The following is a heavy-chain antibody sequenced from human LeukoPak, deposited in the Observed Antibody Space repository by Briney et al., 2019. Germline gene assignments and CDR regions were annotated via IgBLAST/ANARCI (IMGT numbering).Heavy chain of an antibody. V-gene: IGHV5-51*01. CDR3: ARHQIVGATRSPFDY. CDR2: IYPGDSDT. CDR1: GSRFATYW. D-gene: IGHD1-26*01. J-gene: IGHJ4*02. Sequence: GESLKISCQGSGSRFATYWIGWVRQTPGKGLDWTGIIYPGDSDTTYSPSFQGQVTISADKSINTAYPQWSSLKASDTAMYYCARHQIVGATRSPFDYWGQGTLVTVSS.